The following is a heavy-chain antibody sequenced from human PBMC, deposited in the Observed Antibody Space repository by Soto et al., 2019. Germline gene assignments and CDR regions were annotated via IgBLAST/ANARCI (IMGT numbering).Heavy chain of an antibody. J-gene: IGHJ4*02. CDR1: GGSISSGGYS. CDR3: ARDYGGSNDY. V-gene: IGHV4-30-2*01. D-gene: IGHD4-17*01. CDR2: IYHSGST. Sequence: PSETLSLTCAVSGGSISSGGYSWSWIRQPPGKGLEWIGYIYHSGSTYYNPSLKSRVTISVDRSKNQFSLKLSSVTAADTAVYYRARDYGGSNDYWGQGTLVTVSS.